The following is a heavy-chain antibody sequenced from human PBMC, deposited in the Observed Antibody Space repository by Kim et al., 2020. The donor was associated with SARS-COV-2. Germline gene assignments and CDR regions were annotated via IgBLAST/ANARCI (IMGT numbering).Heavy chain of an antibody. CDR2: IYTSGST. D-gene: IGHD5-12*01. V-gene: IGHV4-61*02. Sequence: SETLSLTCTVSGGSISSGSYYWSWIRQPAGKGLEWIGRIYTSGSTNYNPSLKSLVTISVDTSKNQFSLKLSSVTAADTAVYYCAREAWEMATIWAFDIWGQGTMVTVSS. J-gene: IGHJ3*02. CDR1: GGSISSGSYY. CDR3: AREAWEMATIWAFDI.